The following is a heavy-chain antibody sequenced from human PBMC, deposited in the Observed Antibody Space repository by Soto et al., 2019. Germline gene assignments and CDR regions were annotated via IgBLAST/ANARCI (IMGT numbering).Heavy chain of an antibody. CDR1: GGTPSISA. D-gene: IGHD3-3*02. V-gene: IGHV1-69*01. CDR3: AGVSYLDFWSGYYPTDH. CDR2: ILISETP. Sequence: QVQLVQSGAEVKKPGSSVKVSCKASGGTPSISAISWVRQAPGQGLEWMGGILISETPNYGQKFQGRVTITADESTSTAYMELSSLRFEDTAVYYCAGVSYLDFWSGYYPTDHWGQGTLVSVSS. J-gene: IGHJ4*02.